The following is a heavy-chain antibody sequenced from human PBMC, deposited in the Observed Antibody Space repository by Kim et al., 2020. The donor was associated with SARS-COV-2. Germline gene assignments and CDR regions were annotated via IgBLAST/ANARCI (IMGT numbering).Heavy chain of an antibody. J-gene: IGHJ4*02. V-gene: IGHV3-15*01. D-gene: IGHD1-26*01. Sequence: DGGATDPAAPVKGRFIISRDDSKNTLYLEMSSLKTEDTAIYYCAATRAYWGQGTLVTVSS. CDR2: DGGAT. CDR3: AATRAY.